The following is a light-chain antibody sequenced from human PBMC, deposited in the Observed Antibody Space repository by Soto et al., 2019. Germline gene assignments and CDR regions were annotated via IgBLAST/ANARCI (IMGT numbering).Light chain of an antibody. Sequence: EIVMTQSPATLSVSPRERATLSCRASQSVSSNLAWYQQKPGQAPRLLIYGASTRATGIPARFSGSGSGTEFPLTISSLQSEDFAVYYCQQYNNWPGTFGQGTKVEIK. CDR3: QQYNNWPGT. J-gene: IGKJ1*01. CDR1: QSVSSN. CDR2: GAS. V-gene: IGKV3-15*01.